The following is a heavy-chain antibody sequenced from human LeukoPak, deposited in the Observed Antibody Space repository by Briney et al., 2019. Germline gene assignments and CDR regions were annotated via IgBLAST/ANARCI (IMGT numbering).Heavy chain of an antibody. D-gene: IGHD1-1*01. V-gene: IGHV1-8*02. Sequence: GASVKVSCKASGFTFTSYGFSWVRQAPGQGLEWMGWMNPNSGNTGYAQKFQGRVTMTRNTSISTAYMELSSLRSEDTAVYYCARADDWTYYYASWGQGTLVTVSS. CDR3: ARADDWTYYYAS. CDR1: GFTFTSYG. CDR2: MNPNSGNT. J-gene: IGHJ4*02.